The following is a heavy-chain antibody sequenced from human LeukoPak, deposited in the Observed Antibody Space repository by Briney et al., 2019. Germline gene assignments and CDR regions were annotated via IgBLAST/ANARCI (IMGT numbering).Heavy chain of an antibody. CDR3: ARTSVAAARNWDDALDI. Sequence: ASVKVSCKASGYTFTKYGISWVRQAPGQGLEWMGWINTYNGHTSYVQRFQGRLTMTTDTSTSTAYMEMGSLSSDDTAMYDCARTSVAAARNWDDALDIWGQGTMVIVSS. J-gene: IGHJ3*02. CDR1: GYTFTKYG. V-gene: IGHV1-18*01. D-gene: IGHD6-25*01. CDR2: INTYNGHT.